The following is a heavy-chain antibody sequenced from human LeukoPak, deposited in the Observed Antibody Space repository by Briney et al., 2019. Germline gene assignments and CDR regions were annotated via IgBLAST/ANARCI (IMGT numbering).Heavy chain of an antibody. CDR3: ARDKPGWSYFDY. V-gene: IGHV3-21*01. D-gene: IGHD3-3*01. Sequence: GGSLRLSCAASGFTFSSYSMNWVRQAPGKGLEWVSSISSSSSYIYYADSVKGRFTISRNNAKNSLYLQMNSLRAEDTAVYYCARDKPGWSYFDYWGQGTLVTVSS. CDR2: ISSSSSYI. CDR1: GFTFSSYS. J-gene: IGHJ4*02.